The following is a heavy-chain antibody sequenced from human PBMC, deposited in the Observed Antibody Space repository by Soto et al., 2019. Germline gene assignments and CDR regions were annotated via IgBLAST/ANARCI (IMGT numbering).Heavy chain of an antibody. J-gene: IGHJ4*02. CDR1: GGTFSSYT. V-gene: IGHV1-69*02. CDR2: IIPILGIA. CDR3: ARVSGSGSLNFDE. D-gene: IGHD1-26*01. Sequence: GASVKVSCKASGGTFSSYTISWVRQAPGQGLEWMGRIIPILGIANYAQKFQGRVTITADKSTSTAYMELSSLRSEDTAVYYGARVSGSGSLNFDEWGQGTLVTVSS.